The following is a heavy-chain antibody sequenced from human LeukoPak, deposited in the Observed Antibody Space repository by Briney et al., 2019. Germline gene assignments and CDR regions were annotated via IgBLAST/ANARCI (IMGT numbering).Heavy chain of an antibody. V-gene: IGHV3-43*01. D-gene: IGHD6-19*01. J-gene: IGHJ1*01. CDR1: GFTFEDYT. Sequence: GGSLRLSCAASGFTFEDYTMHWVRQVPGKGLEWVSLISWDGRTTYYADSVKGRFTVSRDNSKNSLYLQMSRLRTEDTAFYYCAKDGVRRSVPGTYFQHWGQGSLVTVSS. CDR2: ISWDGRTT. CDR3: AKDGVRRSVPGTYFQH.